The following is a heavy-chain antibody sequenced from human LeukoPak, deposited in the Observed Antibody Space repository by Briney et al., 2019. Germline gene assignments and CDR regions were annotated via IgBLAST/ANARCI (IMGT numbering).Heavy chain of an antibody. CDR3: ARGRRGYSYAVAGYNWFDP. J-gene: IGHJ5*02. V-gene: IGHV4-34*01. CDR1: GGSFSGYY. Sequence: SETLSLTCAVYGGSFSGYYWSWIRQPPGKGLEWIGEINHSGSTNYNPSLKSRVTISVDTSKNQFSLKLSSVTAADTAVYYCARGRRGYSYAVAGYNWFDPWGQGTLVTVSS. D-gene: IGHD5-18*01. CDR2: INHSGST.